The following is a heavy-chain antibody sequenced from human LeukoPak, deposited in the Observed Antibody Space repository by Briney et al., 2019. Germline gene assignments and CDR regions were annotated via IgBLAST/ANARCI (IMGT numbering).Heavy chain of an antibody. J-gene: IGHJ6*03. V-gene: IGHV3-30*02. CDR3: AKDELGYCSSTSCPYYYYYMDV. CDR1: GFTFSSYG. D-gene: IGHD2-2*01. Sequence: GGSLRLSCAASGFTFSSYGMHWVRQAPGKGLEWVAFIRYDGSNKYYADSVKGRFTISRDNSKNTLYLQMNSLRAEDTAVYYCAKDELGYCSSTSCPYYYYYMDVWGKGTTVTVSS. CDR2: IRYDGSNK.